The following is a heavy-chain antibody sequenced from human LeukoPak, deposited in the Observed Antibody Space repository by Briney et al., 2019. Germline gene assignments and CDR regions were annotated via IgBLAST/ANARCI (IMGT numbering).Heavy chain of an antibody. CDR2: VSGADGTT. V-gene: IGHV3-23*01. J-gene: IGHJ6*03. D-gene: IGHD2-2*01. Sequence: GGSLRLSCAASGFTFSAYGMSWVRQSPRKGLEWVSGVSGADGTTYYADSVKGRFTISRDNSKSTLYLQMNNLRAEDAAVYYCAKHWSYCSTTSCFFNYYYYYMDVWGKGTTVTVSS. CDR1: GFTFSAYG. CDR3: AKHWSYCSTTSCFFNYYYYYMDV.